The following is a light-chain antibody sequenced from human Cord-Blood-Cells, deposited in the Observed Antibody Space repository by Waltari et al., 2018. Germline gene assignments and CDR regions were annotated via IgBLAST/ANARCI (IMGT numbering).Light chain of an antibody. Sequence: EIQMTQPPSSLSASVGDRVNITCRASQGISKYLDWFQQKPGKAPNSLICAASSLQSGVPAKFSCSGSGTVFTLTISSLQPEDCATYYCQQYNSYPLTFGGGTKVEIK. J-gene: IGKJ4*01. CDR1: QGISKY. V-gene: IGKV1-16*02. CDR2: AAS. CDR3: QQYNSYPLT.